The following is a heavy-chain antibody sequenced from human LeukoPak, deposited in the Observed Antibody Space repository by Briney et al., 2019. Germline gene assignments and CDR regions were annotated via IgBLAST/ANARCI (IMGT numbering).Heavy chain of an antibody. CDR3: AKVSLFMINDAFDV. CDR2: IRYDGNNK. Sequence: GGSLRLSCAASGFTLSRYWMTWARQAPGKGLEWVAFIRYDGNNKNYADSVKGRFTISRDNSKNTLYLQLNSLRAEDTAVYYCAKVSLFMINDAFDVWGQGTVVTVSS. V-gene: IGHV3-30*02. J-gene: IGHJ3*01. CDR1: GFTLSRYW. D-gene: IGHD3-16*01.